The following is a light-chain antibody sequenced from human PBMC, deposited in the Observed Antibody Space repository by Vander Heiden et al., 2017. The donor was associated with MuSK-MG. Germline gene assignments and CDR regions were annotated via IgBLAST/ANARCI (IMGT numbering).Light chain of an antibody. V-gene: IGLV2-23*02. Sequence: QSALTQPASVSGSPGQSITISCTGTSRDVGNYNLVSWYQQDPGKAPKLLLYEVTKRPSGVSSRFSGSKSGNTASLTISGLQAEDEADYYCCSYAGSVTYVFGPGTKVTVL. CDR2: EVT. CDR1: SRDVGNYNL. CDR3: CSYAGSVTYV. J-gene: IGLJ1*01.